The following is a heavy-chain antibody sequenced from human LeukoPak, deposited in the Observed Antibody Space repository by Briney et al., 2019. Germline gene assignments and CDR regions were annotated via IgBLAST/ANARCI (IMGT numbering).Heavy chain of an antibody. CDR3: AKALYDSSGDDAFDI. CDR1: GFTFSSYG. CDR2: ISYDGSNK. V-gene: IGHV3-30*18. Sequence: GGSLRLSCVASGFTFSSYGMHWVRQAPGKGPEWVAVISYDGSNKYYADSVKGRFTISRDNSKNTLYLQMNSPRAEDTAVYYCAKALYDSSGDDAFDIWGQGTMVTVSS. D-gene: IGHD3-22*01. J-gene: IGHJ3*02.